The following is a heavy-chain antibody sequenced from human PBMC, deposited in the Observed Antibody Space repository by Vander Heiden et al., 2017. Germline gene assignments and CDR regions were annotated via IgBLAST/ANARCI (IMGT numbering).Heavy chain of an antibody. CDR2: ISGSGGST. CDR1: GFTFSSYA. J-gene: IGHJ4*02. D-gene: IGHD5-18*01. Sequence: EVQLLESGGGLAQPGGSLRLSCAASGFTFSSYAINWVPQAPGKGLECVSGISGSGGSTYYADSVKGRFTISGDNSKNTVYLQMNSLRAEDTAVYYCVKDDGYSYGFDYWDQGTLVTVSP. CDR3: VKDDGYSYGFDY. V-gene: IGHV3-23*01.